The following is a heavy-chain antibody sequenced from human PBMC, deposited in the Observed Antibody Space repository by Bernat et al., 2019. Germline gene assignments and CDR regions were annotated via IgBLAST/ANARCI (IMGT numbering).Heavy chain of an antibody. CDR1: GFIFSSHA. Sequence: EVQLLESGGGLVQPGGSLRGPCAASGFIFSSHAMSWVRQAPGKGLEWVSSFGGRGGSKYYADSVKCQFTISSNNYKNTLYLQMNSLSAEDTAVYYCARGLGGNGDFYYYMDVWGKGTTVTVSS. CDR2: FGGRGGSK. J-gene: IGHJ6*03. V-gene: IGHV3-23*01. CDR3: ARGLGGNGDFYYYMDV. D-gene: IGHD3-10*01.